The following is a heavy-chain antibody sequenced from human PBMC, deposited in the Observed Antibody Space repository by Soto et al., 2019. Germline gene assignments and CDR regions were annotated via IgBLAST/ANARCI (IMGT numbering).Heavy chain of an antibody. V-gene: IGHV3-30*18. CDR3: AKATRDYDSSGYLDY. J-gene: IGHJ4*02. CDR2: ISYDGSNK. Sequence: SLRLSCAASGFTFSSYGMHWVRQAPGKGLEWVAVISYDGSNKYYADSVKGRFTISRDDSKNTLYLQMNSLRAEDTAVYYCAKATRDYDSSGYLDYWGQGTLVTVSS. CDR1: GFTFSSYG. D-gene: IGHD3-22*01.